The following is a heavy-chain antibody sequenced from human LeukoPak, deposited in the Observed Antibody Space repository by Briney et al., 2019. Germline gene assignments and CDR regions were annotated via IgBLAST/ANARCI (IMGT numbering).Heavy chain of an antibody. J-gene: IGHJ1*01. CDR1: GGTFSSYA. CDR2: IIPIFGTA. Sequence: SVKVSCKASGGTFSSYAISWVRQAPGQGLEWMGGIIPIFGTANYAQKFQGRVTITTDESTSTAYMELSSLRSEDTAVYYCATYTSYYDEYLRRYHFQHWGQSTLVTVSS. V-gene: IGHV1-69*05. CDR3: ATYTSYYDEYLRRYHFQH. D-gene: IGHD3-3*01.